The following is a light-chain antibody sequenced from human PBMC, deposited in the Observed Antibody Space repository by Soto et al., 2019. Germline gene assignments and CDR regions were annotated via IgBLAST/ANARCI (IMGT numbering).Light chain of an antibody. J-gene: IGLJ1*01. V-gene: IGLV2-8*01. CDR2: AVN. CDR1: SRDVGSDYNY. CDR3: SSCAGSNILS. Sequence: QSALTQPPSASGSPGQKVSISCTGTSRDVGSDYNYVSWYQQYSGKAPKLIIYAVNQRPSGVPDRFSGSRSGNTASLTVSGLQAEDEADYYCSSCAGSNILSFGSGTKLTVL.